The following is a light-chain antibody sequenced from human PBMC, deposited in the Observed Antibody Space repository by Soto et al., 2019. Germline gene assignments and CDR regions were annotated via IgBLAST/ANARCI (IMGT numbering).Light chain of an antibody. Sequence: AIQMTQSPSSLSASVGDRVTITCRASQGIRNDLGWYQQKPGKAPKLLIYAASSLQSGVPSRFSGSGSGTDFTLTISSLQPEDFATYYCQQYDNLLTFGGGTKVDIK. CDR3: QQYDNLLT. CDR1: QGIRND. CDR2: AAS. V-gene: IGKV1-6*01. J-gene: IGKJ4*01.